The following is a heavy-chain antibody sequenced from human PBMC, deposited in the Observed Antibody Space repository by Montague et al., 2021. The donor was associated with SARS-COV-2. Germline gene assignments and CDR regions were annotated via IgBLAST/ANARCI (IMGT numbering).Heavy chain of an antibody. Sequence: SETLSLTCTVSGGSISSGSYYWSWMRQPTGQGLDWIGYIYPSGSTNYNPSLKGRVTISVDTSKNQFSLRPISVTAAATAVYYGARTSWPRQFRGIVFVYGMDVWGQGTTVTVSS. CDR2: IYPSGST. CDR1: GGSISSGSYY. D-gene: IGHD3-10*01. V-gene: IGHV4-61*01. CDR3: ARTSWPRQFRGIVFVYGMDV. J-gene: IGHJ6*02.